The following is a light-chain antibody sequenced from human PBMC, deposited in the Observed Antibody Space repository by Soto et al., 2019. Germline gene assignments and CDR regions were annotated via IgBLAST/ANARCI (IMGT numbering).Light chain of an antibody. Sequence: EIVLTQSPGTLSLSPGERATLSCRASQSVSSSYLAWYQQKPGQAPRLLFYGASSRATGIPDRFSGSGSGTVFTLTISRLEPEDFAVYYCQQYGSSPQTFGQGTKV. J-gene: IGKJ1*01. CDR2: GAS. V-gene: IGKV3-20*01. CDR1: QSVSSSY. CDR3: QQYGSSPQT.